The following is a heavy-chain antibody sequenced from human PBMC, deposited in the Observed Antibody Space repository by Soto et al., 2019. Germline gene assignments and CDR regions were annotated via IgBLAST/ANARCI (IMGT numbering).Heavy chain of an antibody. D-gene: IGHD5-12*01. J-gene: IGHJ3*02. CDR1: GFTFSSYD. CDR3: ARVQYSGYDLGAFDI. V-gene: IGHV3-13*01. CDR2: IGTAGDT. Sequence: EVQLVESGGGLVQPGGSLRLSCAASGFTFSSYDMHWVRQSTGQGLEWVSAIGTAGDTYYPGSVKGRFTISRENAKNSLYLQMNSLRAVDTAVYYCARVQYSGYDLGAFDIWGQGTMVTVSS.